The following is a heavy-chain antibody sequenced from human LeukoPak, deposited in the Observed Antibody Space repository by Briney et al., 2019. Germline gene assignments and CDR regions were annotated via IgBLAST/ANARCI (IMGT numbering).Heavy chain of an antibody. J-gene: IGHJ4*02. CDR3: AKEGYRAYIVVVTAIDY. D-gene: IGHD2-21*02. V-gene: IGHV3-21*04. Sequence: PGGSLRLSCAASGFTFSSYSMNWVRQAPRKGLEWVSSISSSSSYIYYADSVKGRFTISRDNSKNTLYLQMNSLRAEDTAVYYCAKEGYRAYIVVVTAIDYWGQGTLVTVSS. CDR2: ISSSSSYI. CDR1: GFTFSSYS.